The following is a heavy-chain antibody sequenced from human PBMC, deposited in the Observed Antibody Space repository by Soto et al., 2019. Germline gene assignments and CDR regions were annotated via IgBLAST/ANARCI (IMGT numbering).Heavy chain of an antibody. CDR3: AKMLRVGATAGNAFDI. J-gene: IGHJ3*02. Sequence: QVQLVESGGGVVQPGRSLRLSCAASGFTFSSYGMHWVRQAPGKGLEWVAVISYDGSNKYYADSVKGRFTISRDNSKNTLYLQMNSLRAEDTAVYYCAKMLRVGATAGNAFDIWGQGTMVTVSS. V-gene: IGHV3-30*18. CDR2: ISYDGSNK. D-gene: IGHD1-26*01. CDR1: GFTFSSYG.